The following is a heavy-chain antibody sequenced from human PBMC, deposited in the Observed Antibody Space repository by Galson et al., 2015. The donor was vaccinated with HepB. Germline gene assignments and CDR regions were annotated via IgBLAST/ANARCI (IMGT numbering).Heavy chain of an antibody. CDR1: RFSFFSSFYD. CDR2: TSYDGNDT. CDR3: AKCNFEYNCHGLDV. V-gene: IGHV3-30*18. J-gene: IGHJ6*02. D-gene: IGHD3-9*01. Sequence: SLRLSCAASRFSFFSSFYDIHWIRQGPGKGLECVAVTSYDGNDTYHADSVKGRFTVSRDNSTNTVYLQMNSLRPDDTAVYFCAKCNFEYNCHGLDVWGQGTTVTVSS.